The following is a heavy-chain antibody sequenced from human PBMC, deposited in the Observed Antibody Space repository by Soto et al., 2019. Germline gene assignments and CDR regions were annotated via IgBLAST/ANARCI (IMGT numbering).Heavy chain of an antibody. CDR2: INYSGST. CDR1: GGSFGSSAYY. V-gene: IGHV4-39*01. Sequence: ETLSLTCCVSGGSFGSSAYYWGWIRQAPGKGLEWIGSINYSGSTYYNPSLKSRVTISVDTSRKQFSLKLSSVAAADTALYYCSRRAPEGFDPWGQGTLVTVYS. CDR3: SRRAPEGFDP. J-gene: IGHJ5*02.